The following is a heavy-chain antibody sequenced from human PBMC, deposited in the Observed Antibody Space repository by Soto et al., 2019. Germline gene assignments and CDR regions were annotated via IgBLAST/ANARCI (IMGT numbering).Heavy chain of an antibody. J-gene: IGHJ1*01. V-gene: IGHV4-34*01. Sequence: TSETLSLTWGVDGGSISAYYWSWIRQPPGKGLEWIGEVNDGGRPNYSVSLKSRLTISLDTSKNQFSLKLSSVTAADTAVYYCGRLGYYPRGGRPWAQGTLGTVSS. CDR3: GRLGYYPRGGRP. CDR2: VNDGGRP. CDR1: GGSISAYY. D-gene: IGHD2-15*01.